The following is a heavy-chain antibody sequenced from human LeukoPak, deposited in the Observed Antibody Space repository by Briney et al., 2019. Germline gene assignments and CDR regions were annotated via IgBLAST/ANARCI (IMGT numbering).Heavy chain of an antibody. J-gene: IGHJ4*02. V-gene: IGHV4-61*02. Sequence: SETLSLTCTVSGGSINSGTYYWSWIRQPAGKGLEWIGRMYTSGSTNYNPSLESRVTISVDTSKNQFSLKLSSVTAADTAVYYCVRGEKGSSSGSINYWGQGTLVTVSS. CDR1: GGSINSGTYY. D-gene: IGHD6-6*01. CDR3: VRGEKGSSSGSINY. CDR2: MYTSGST.